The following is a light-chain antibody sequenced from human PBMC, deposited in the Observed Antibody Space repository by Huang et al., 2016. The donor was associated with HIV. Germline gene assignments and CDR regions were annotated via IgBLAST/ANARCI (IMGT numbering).Light chain of an antibody. CDR2: DAS. CDR1: QNIGNS. CDR3: QQRSNWIT. V-gene: IGKV3-11*01. Sequence: IVLTQSPATLSLSPGERATLSCRASQNIGNSLAWYQQKPGQAPRLLIFDASTRATVMSRFSGSGSGTDFTLTISSLEPEDFAVYYCQQRSNWITFGQGTRLDMK. J-gene: IGKJ5*01.